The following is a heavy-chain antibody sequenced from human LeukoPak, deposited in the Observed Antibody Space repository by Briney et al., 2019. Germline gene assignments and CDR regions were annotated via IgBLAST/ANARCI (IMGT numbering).Heavy chain of an antibody. CDR2: ISYDGSNK. CDR3: ANFRFLELGDAFDI. CDR1: GFTFSSYG. V-gene: IGHV3-30*18. Sequence: GGSLRLSCAASGFTFSSYGMHWVRQAPGKGLEWVAVISYDGSNKCYADSVKGRFTISRDNSKNTLYLQMNSLRAEDTAVYYCANFRFLELGDAFDIWGQGTMVTVSS. J-gene: IGHJ3*02. D-gene: IGHD3-3*01.